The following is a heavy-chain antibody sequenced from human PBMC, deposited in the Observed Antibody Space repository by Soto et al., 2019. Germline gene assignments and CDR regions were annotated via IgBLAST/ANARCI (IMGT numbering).Heavy chain of an antibody. CDR3: AKDHLEGHYDFWSGLPLYYYYMDV. CDR1: GFTFSSYA. J-gene: IGHJ6*03. V-gene: IGHV3-23*01. Sequence: GGSLRLSCAASGFTFSSYAMSWVRQAPGKGLEWVSAISGSGGSTYYADSVKGRFTISRDNSKNTLYLQMNSLRAEDTAVYYCAKDHLEGHYDFWSGLPLYYYYMDVWGKGTTVTVSS. D-gene: IGHD3-3*01. CDR2: ISGSGGST.